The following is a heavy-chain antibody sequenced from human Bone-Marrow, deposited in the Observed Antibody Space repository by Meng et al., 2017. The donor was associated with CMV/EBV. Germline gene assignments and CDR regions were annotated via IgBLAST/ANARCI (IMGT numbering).Heavy chain of an antibody. CDR1: GGSISSFY. CDR2: IYTSGST. Sequence: LSLTCTVSGGSISSFYWSWLRQPAGRGLEWIGRIYTSGSTNYNPSLQSRVTMSVDTSKNHFSLKLTSVTAADTAVYYCAKGRAWFDPWGQGTLVTVSS. J-gene: IGHJ5*02. CDR3: AKGRAWFDP. V-gene: IGHV4-4*07.